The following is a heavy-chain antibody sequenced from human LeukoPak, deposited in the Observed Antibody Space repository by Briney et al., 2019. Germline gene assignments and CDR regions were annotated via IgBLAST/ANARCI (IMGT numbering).Heavy chain of an antibody. CDR3: ASGVNCSGGSCYGDDAFDI. D-gene: IGHD2-15*01. J-gene: IGHJ3*02. Sequence: SETLSLTCTVSGGSISSYYWSWIRQPPGKGLEWIGYIYYSWSTNYNPSLKSRVTISVDTSKNQFSLKLSSVTAADTAVYYCASGVNCSGGSCYGDDAFDIWGQGTMVTVSS. CDR2: IYYSWST. CDR1: GGSISSYY. V-gene: IGHV4-59*01.